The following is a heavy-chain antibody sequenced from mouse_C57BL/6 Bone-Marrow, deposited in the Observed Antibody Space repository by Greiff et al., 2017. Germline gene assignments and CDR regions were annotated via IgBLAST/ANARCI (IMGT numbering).Heavy chain of an antibody. D-gene: IGHD3-2*02. CDR1: GYTFTNYW. J-gene: IGHJ2*01. V-gene: IGHV1-63*01. CDR3: ARNQATCLFDY. CDR2: IYPGGGYT. Sequence: VKLMESGAELVRPGTSVKMSCKASGYTFTNYWIGWAKQRPGHGLEWIGDIYPGGGYTNYNEKFKGKATLTADKSSSTAYMQFSSLTSEDSAIYYCARNQATCLFDYWGQGTTLTVSS.